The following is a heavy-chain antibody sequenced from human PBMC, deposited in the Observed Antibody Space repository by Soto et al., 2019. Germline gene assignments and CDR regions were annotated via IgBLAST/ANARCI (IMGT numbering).Heavy chain of an antibody. Sequence: GGSLRLSCAASGFTFSTYAMHWVRQAPGKGLEYVSAISSNGGSTFYADSVQGRFTISRDNSKNTLHLQVGSLRAEDMAVYYFARSNHDFWSGYPQGFFDYWGQGTQVTVSS. J-gene: IGHJ4*02. CDR1: GFTFSTYA. CDR2: ISSNGGST. D-gene: IGHD3-3*01. V-gene: IGHV3-64*02. CDR3: ARSNHDFWSGYPQGFFDY.